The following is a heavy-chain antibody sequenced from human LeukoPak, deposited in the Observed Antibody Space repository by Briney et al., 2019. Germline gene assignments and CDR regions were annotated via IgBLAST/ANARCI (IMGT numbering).Heavy chain of an antibody. J-gene: IGHJ4*02. Sequence: PGGSLRLSCAASGFTFSSYGMHWVRQAPGKGLEWVAFIRYDGSNKYYADSVKGRFTISRDNSKNTLYLQMNSLRAEDTAVYYCAKDPTIFGVVITGGVYWGQGTLVTVSS. CDR3: AKDPTIFGVVITGGVY. D-gene: IGHD3-3*01. CDR2: IRYDGSNK. V-gene: IGHV3-30*02. CDR1: GFTFSSYG.